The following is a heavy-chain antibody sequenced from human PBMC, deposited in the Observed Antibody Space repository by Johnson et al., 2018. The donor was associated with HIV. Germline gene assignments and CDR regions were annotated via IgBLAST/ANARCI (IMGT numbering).Heavy chain of an antibody. CDR3: AKDIYGYDAFDI. V-gene: IGHV3-9*01. J-gene: IGHJ3*02. CDR1: GFTFDDYA. Sequence: VLLVESGGGLVQPGGSLRLSCAASGFTFDDYAMHWVRQAPGKGMEWVSGISWNSGSIGYADSVKGRFTISRDNAKNSLYLQMNSLRAEDTALYYCAKDIYGYDAFDIWGQGTMVTVSS. CDR2: ISWNSGSI. D-gene: IGHD5-24*01.